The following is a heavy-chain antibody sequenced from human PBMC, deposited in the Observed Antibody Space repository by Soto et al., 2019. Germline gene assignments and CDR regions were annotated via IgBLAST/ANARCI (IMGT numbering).Heavy chain of an antibody. V-gene: IGHV3-7*01. Sequence: VQLMESGGGLVQPGGSLRLSCVTSGFSFSYSWMAWVRQAPGKGLEWVADIKKDGTEINYVDSVKGRVTISRDNAMNSLYLQMDSLRVEDTAVYYCGRDPYYGAIDYWGLGTQVIVSS. CDR2: IKKDGTEI. CDR1: GFSFSYSW. D-gene: IGHD3-10*01. J-gene: IGHJ4*02. CDR3: GRDPYYGAIDY.